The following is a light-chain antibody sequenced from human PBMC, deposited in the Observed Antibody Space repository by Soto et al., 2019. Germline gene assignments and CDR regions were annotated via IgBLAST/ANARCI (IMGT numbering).Light chain of an antibody. V-gene: IGLV2-8*01. J-gene: IGLJ2*01. CDR3: NAFAGSAHVV. CDR2: DVS. Sequence: QSALAQPPSASGSPGQSVTISCTGTSSDVGAYNYVSWYQQHPGKAPKLIIYDVSQRPSGVPDRFSGSKSGNTASLTVSGLQAEDGAVFYLNAFAGSAHVVFGGGTKLTVL. CDR1: SSDVGAYNY.